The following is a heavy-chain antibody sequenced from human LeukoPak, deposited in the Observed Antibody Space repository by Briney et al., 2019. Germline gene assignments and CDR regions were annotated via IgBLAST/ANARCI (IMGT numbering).Heavy chain of an antibody. J-gene: IGHJ6*02. Sequence: SVKVSCKASGGTFSSYAISWVRQAPGQGLEWMGGIIPIIGTANYAQKFQGRVTITADESTSTAYMELSSLRSEDTAVYYCAVDCSSTSCMGDYYYGMDVWGQGTTVTVSS. CDR3: AVDCSSTSCMGDYYYGMDV. D-gene: IGHD2-2*01. CDR2: IIPIIGTA. CDR1: GGTFSSYA. V-gene: IGHV1-69*01.